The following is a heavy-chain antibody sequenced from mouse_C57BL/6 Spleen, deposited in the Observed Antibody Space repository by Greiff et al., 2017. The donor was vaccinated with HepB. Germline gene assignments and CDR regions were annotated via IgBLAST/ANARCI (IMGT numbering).Heavy chain of an antibody. CDR2: IWSGGST. J-gene: IGHJ4*01. CDR1: GFSLTSYG. CDR3: ARKGGVTDYYAMDY. D-gene: IGHD2-2*01. Sequence: QVQLQQSGPGLVQPSQSLSITCIVSGFSLTSYGVHWVRQSPGKGLEWLGVIWSGGSTDYNAAFISRLSISKDNSKSQVFFKMNSLQADDTAIYYRARKGGVTDYYAMDYWGQGTSVTVSS. V-gene: IGHV2-2*01.